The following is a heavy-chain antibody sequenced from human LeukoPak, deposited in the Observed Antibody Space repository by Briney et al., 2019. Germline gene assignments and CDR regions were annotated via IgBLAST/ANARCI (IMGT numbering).Heavy chain of an antibody. Sequence: PSETLSLTCTVSGGSISSSNWWSWVRQPPGKGLEWIGEIYHSGSTNYNPSLKSRVTISVDKSKNQFSLKLSSVTAADTAVYYCASVMITFGGPDAFDIWGQGTMVTVSS. D-gene: IGHD3-16*01. J-gene: IGHJ3*02. CDR3: ASVMITFGGPDAFDI. CDR1: GGSISSSNW. CDR2: IYHSGST. V-gene: IGHV4-4*02.